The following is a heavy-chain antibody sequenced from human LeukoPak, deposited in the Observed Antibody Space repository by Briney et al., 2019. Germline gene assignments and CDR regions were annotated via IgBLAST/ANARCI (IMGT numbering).Heavy chain of an antibody. CDR3: ARAIRDGWLHHIYYFDY. CDR2: INHSGST. D-gene: IGHD5-24*01. CDR1: GGSISSGGHY. V-gene: IGHV4-39*07. J-gene: IGHJ4*02. Sequence: PSETLSLTCTVSGGSISSGGHYWSWIRQPPGKGLEWIGEINHSGSTNYNPSLKSRVTISVDTSKNQFSLKLSSVTAADTAVYYCARAIRDGWLHHIYYFDYWGQGTLVTVSS.